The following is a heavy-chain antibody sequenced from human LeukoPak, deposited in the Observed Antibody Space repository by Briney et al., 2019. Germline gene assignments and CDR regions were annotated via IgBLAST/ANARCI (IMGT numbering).Heavy chain of an antibody. CDR1: GFTFSTYW. V-gene: IGHV3-7*01. J-gene: IGHJ1*01. Sequence: GGSLRLSCAASGFTFSTYWMSWVRQAPGKGLEGVANIKPDEGEKYYVDSVKGRFIISRDNAKSSLYLQMNSLRAEDTAVYYCARDPGAGMEYLQHWGQGTLVTVSS. CDR2: IKPDEGEK. CDR3: ARDPGAGMEYLQH. D-gene: IGHD6-13*01.